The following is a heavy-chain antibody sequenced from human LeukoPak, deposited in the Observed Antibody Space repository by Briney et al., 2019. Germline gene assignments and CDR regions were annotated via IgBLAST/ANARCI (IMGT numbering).Heavy chain of an antibody. V-gene: IGHV4-59*12. D-gene: IGHD3-10*01. J-gene: IGHJ6*03. Sequence: PSETLSLTCTVSGGSTSSYYWSWIRQPPGKGLEWIGYIYYSGSTNYNPSLKSRVTISVDTSKNQFSLKLSSVTAADTAVYYCARDPYYGSGRDYYMDVWGKGTTVTISS. CDR2: IYYSGST. CDR3: ARDPYYGSGRDYYMDV. CDR1: GGSTSSYY.